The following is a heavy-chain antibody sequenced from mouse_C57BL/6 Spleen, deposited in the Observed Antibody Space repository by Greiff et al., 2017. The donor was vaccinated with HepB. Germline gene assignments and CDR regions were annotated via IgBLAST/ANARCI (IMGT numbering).Heavy chain of an antibody. CDR1: GFTFTDYY. CDR3: ARSPPLGYFDY. Sequence: EVQRVESGGGLVQPGGSLSLSCAASGFTFTDYYMSWVRQPPGKALEWLGFIRNKANGYTTEYSASVKGRFTISRDNSQSILYLQMNALRAEDSATYYCARSPPLGYFDYWGQGTTLTVSS. V-gene: IGHV7-3*01. D-gene: IGHD4-1*01. CDR2: IRNKANGYTT. J-gene: IGHJ2*01.